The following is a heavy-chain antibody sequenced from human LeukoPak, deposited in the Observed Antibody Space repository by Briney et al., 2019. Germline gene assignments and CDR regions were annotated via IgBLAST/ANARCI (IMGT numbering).Heavy chain of an antibody. CDR2: IYYSGST. J-gene: IGHJ3*02. Sequence: SETLSLTCTVSGGSISSYYWSWIRQPPGKGLGWIGYIYYSGSTNYNPSLKSRVTISVDTSKNQFSLKLSSVTAADTAVYYCASLTTAEAFDIWGQGTTVTVSS. D-gene: IGHD3-22*01. CDR1: GGSISSYY. V-gene: IGHV4-59*01. CDR3: ASLTTAEAFDI.